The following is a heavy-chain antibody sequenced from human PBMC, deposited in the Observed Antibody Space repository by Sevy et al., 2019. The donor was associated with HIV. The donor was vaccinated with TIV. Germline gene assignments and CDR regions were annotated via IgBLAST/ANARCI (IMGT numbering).Heavy chain of an antibody. CDR3: AKNGDSPYYKNAMDI. D-gene: IGHD4-17*01. J-gene: IGHJ6*02. Sequence: GGSLRLSCAASGFSFSSYGMYWVRQAPGKGLEWVARIGYDGSDKYYGDSVKGRVTISRDNSKKTLYLQMNSLRAEDTAVYYCAKNGDSPYYKNAMDIWGQGTTVTVSS. V-gene: IGHV3-30*02. CDR1: GFSFSSYG. CDR2: IGYDGSDK.